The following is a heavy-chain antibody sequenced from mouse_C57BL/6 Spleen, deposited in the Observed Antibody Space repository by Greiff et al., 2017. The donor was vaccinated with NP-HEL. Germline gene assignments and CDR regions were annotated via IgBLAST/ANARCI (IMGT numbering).Heavy chain of an antibody. V-gene: IGHV1-74*01. CDR1: GYTFTSYW. J-gene: IGHJ1*03. Sequence: QVQLQQPGAELVKPGASVKVSCKASGYTFTSYWMHWVKQRPGQGLEWIGRIHPSDSDTNYNQKFKGKATLTVAKSSSTAYMQLSSLTSEDSAVYYCAMGDYDWYFDVWGTGTTVTVSS. D-gene: IGHD2-4*01. CDR2: IHPSDSDT. CDR3: AMGDYDWYFDV.